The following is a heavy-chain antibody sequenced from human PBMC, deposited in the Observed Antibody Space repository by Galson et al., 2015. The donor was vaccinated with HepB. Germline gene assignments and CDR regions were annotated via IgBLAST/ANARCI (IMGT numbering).Heavy chain of an antibody. CDR3: AKDWTSGAVAGY. J-gene: IGHJ4*02. CDR2: ISYDGSNK. D-gene: IGHD6-19*01. CDR1: GFTFSSYG. V-gene: IGHV3-30*18. Sequence: SLRLSCAASGFTFSSYGMHWVRQAPGKGLEWVAVISYDGSNKYYADSVKGRFTISRDNSKNTLYLQMNSLRAEDTAVCYCAKDWTSGAVAGYWGQGTLVTVSS.